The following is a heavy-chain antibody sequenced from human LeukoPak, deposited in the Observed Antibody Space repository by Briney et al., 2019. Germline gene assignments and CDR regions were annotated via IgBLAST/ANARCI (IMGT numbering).Heavy chain of an antibody. J-gene: IGHJ6*02. CDR3: AATYYDFWSGPLYGMDV. D-gene: IGHD3-3*01. V-gene: IGHV3-72*01. CDR1: GFTFSDHY. Sequence: PGGSLRLSCAASGFTFSDHYMDWVRQAPGKGLEWVGRTRNKANSYTTEYAASVKGRFTISRDDSKNSLYLQMNSLKTEDTAVYYCAATYYDFWSGPLYGMDVWGQGTTVTVPS. CDR2: TRNKANSYTT.